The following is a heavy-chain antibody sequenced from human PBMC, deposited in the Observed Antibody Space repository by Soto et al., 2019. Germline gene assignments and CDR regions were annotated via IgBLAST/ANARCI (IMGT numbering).Heavy chain of an antibody. J-gene: IGHJ5*02. CDR3: ARLGPYGSESYSFRYNWFDP. D-gene: IGHD3-10*01. V-gene: IGHV3-53*01. Sequence: EVQLVESGGGWIQPGGSLRLSCTTSGFTVSSSHMSWVRQAPGKGLEWVSVIYSGGSSYYAVSVKGRFTISTDNSKNPVYLQMNSMRGEDTAMYYCARLGPYGSESYSFRYNWFDPWGQGTLVTVSS. CDR1: GFTVSSSH. CDR2: IYSGGSS.